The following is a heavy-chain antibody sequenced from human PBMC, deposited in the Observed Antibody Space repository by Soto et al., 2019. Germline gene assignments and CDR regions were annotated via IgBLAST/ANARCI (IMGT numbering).Heavy chain of an antibody. CDR1: GYTFTTYD. CDR2: MNPNSGNT. Sequence: GASVKVSCKASGYTFTTYDIHWVRQATGQGLEWMGWMNPNSGNTGYAQKFQDRITLTRDTSITTAYMELSSLTSDDTAKYFCVRYAFAATYWGQGNQVTVSS. D-gene: IGHD3-16*01. J-gene: IGHJ4*02. V-gene: IGHV1-8*02. CDR3: VRYAFAATY.